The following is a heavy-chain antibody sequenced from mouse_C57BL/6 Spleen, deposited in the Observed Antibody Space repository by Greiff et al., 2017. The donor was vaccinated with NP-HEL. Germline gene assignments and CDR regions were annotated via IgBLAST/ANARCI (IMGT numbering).Heavy chain of an antibody. D-gene: IGHD1-1*01. Sequence: EVKLQESGGGLVKPGGSLKLSCAASGFTFSDYGMHWVRQAPEKGLEWVAYISSGSSTIYYADTVKGRFTISRDNAKNTLFLQMTSLRSEDTAMYYCARGDLYYGSSFWYFDVWGTGTTVTVSS. V-gene: IGHV5-17*01. J-gene: IGHJ1*03. CDR3: ARGDLYYGSSFWYFDV. CDR1: GFTFSDYG. CDR2: ISSGSSTI.